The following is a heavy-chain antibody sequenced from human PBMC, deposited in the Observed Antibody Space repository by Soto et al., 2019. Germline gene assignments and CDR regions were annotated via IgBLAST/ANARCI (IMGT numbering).Heavy chain of an antibody. CDR2: ISAYNGNT. CDR3: ARSALYCSSTSCYSGWFDP. V-gene: IGHV1-18*01. D-gene: IGHD2-2*01. Sequence: GASVKVSCKASGYTFTSYGISWVRQAPGQGLEWMGWISAYNGNTNYAQKLQGRVTMTTDTSTSTAYMELRSLRSDDTAVYYCARSALYCSSTSCYSGWFDPWGQGTLVTAPQ. J-gene: IGHJ5*02. CDR1: GYTFTSYG.